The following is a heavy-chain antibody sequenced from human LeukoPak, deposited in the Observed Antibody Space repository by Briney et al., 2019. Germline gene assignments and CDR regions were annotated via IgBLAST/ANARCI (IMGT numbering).Heavy chain of an antibody. D-gene: IGHD6-13*01. CDR2: ISSSSSYI. J-gene: IGHJ4*02. CDR3: ARGTRYSSSWYAY. Sequence: GGSLRLSCAASGFTVSSNYMSWVRQAPGKGLEWVSSISSSSSYIYYADSVKGRFTISRDNAKNSLYLQMNSLRAEDTAVYYCARGTRYSSSWYAYWGQGTLVTVSS. CDR1: GFTVSSNY. V-gene: IGHV3-21*01.